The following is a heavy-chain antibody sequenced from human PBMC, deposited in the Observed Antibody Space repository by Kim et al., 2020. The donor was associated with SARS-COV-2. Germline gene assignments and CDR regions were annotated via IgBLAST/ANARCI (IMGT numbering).Heavy chain of an antibody. CDR2: IFHSGTT. J-gene: IGHJ4*02. CDR1: SYSISNNYY. V-gene: IGHV4-38-2*02. CDR3: ARCKYDSSGFDY. Sequence: SETLSLTCTVSSYSISNNYYWGWIRQPPGKGLEWIGTIFHSGTTYYNPSLKSRVTISVDTSKNQFSLRLASVTAADTALYYCARCKYDSSGFDYWGQGTLVTASS. D-gene: IGHD3-22*01.